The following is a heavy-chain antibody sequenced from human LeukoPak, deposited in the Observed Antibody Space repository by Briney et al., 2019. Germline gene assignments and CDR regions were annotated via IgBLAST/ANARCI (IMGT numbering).Heavy chain of an antibody. J-gene: IGHJ4*02. CDR1: GFTFSSYS. CDR2: ISIGSPYI. CDR3: ARGRY. V-gene: IGHV3-21*01. Sequence: PGGSLRLYCAASGFTFSSYSMKWLRQAPGKGLAGVASISIGSPYIYYADSVKGRFTISRDNAKNSLYLQMNSLRAEDTAVYYCARGRYWGQGTLVTVSS.